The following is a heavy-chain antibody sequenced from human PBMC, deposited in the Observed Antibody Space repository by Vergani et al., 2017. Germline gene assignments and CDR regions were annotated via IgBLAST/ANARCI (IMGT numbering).Heavy chain of an antibody. CDR2: LTGGGGST. CDR1: GFTFSTYA. Sequence: EVQLLESGGSLKQPGGSVRLSCAASGFTFSTYAMHWVRQAPGKGLEWVSALTGGGGSTYYADSFKGRFIISRDNSRDTLYLQMNSLRPEDTATYYCVKDAGSYGKFFDSWGQGTLVTV. CDR3: VKDAGSYGKFFDS. V-gene: IGHV3-23*01. D-gene: IGHD1-26*01. J-gene: IGHJ4*02.